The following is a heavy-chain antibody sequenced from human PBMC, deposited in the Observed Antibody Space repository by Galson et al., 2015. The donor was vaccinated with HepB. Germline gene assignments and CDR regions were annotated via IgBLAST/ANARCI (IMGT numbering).Heavy chain of an antibody. J-gene: IGHJ4*02. Sequence: SLRLSCAASGFTFSDYYISWIRQAPGKGLEWVSYISSSGSTIYYADSVKGRFTISRDNAKNSLYLQMNSLRAEDTAVYYCARTYCGGDCYPMFDYWGQGTLVTVSS. CDR1: GFTFSDYY. CDR2: ISSSGSTI. CDR3: ARTYCGGDCYPMFDY. V-gene: IGHV3-11*01. D-gene: IGHD2-21*01.